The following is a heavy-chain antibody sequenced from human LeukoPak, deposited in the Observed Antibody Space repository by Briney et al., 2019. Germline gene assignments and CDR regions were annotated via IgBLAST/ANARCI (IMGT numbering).Heavy chain of an antibody. D-gene: IGHD2-2*01. CDR3: AKRGNPAVGHHYLDV. V-gene: IGHV3-23*01. Sequence: GGSLRLSCAASGFTFSYYDMSWVRQAPGKGLEWVASITLSGGSTFYADSVKGRFTISRDNSKNTLYLQMNSLSAEDTAVYYCAKRGNPAVGHHYLDVWGKGTTVSVCS. CDR2: ITLSGGST. J-gene: IGHJ6*03. CDR1: GFTFSYYD.